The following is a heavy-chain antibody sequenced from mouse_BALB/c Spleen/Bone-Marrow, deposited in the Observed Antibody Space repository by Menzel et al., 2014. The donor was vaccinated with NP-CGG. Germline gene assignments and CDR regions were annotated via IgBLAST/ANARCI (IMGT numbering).Heavy chain of an antibody. V-gene: IGHV1-9*01. CDR3: AKTLYYGYYP. CDR1: GYTFSSYW. CDR2: ILPGSGST. Sequence: VKLVDSGGELMKPGASVKISCKATGYTFSSYWIEWVKQRPGHGLEWIGEILPGSGSTNYNEKFKGKATFTADTSSNTAYMHLSSPTSEDSDVYSCAKTLYYGYYPWGQGTTLTVSS. J-gene: IGHJ2*01. D-gene: IGHD2-3*01.